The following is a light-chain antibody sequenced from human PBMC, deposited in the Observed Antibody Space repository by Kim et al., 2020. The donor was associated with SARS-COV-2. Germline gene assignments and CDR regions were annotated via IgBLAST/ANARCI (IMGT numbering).Light chain of an antibody. J-gene: IGLJ3*02. CDR2: RDS. CDR1: NIGSKN. V-gene: IGLV3-9*01. CDR3: QVWDSSTVSWV. Sequence: ALGQTTRITCGGNNIGSKNVNWYQQKPGQAPVLVIYRDSNRPSGIPERFSGSNSGNTATLTISRAQAGDEADYYCQVWDSSTVSWVFGGGTQRTVL.